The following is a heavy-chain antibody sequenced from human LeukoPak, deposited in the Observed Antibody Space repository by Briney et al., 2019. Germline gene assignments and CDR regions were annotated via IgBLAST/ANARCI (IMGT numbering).Heavy chain of an antibody. Sequence: QPGRSLRLSCAASGFTFSSYGMHWVRQPPGKGLELVAVIWYDGSNKYSADSVKGRFTISRDNSKNTLYLQMNSLRAEDTAVYYCARVLHTSYYDNSGYYSNYYYYAMDVWGQGTTVTVSS. CDR3: ARVLHTSYYDNSGYYSNYYYYAMDV. CDR1: GFTFSSYG. CDR2: IWYDGSNK. V-gene: IGHV3-33*01. D-gene: IGHD3-22*01. J-gene: IGHJ6*02.